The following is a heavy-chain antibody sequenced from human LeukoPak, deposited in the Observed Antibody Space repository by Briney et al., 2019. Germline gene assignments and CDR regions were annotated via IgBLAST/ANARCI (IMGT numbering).Heavy chain of an antibody. J-gene: IGHJ6*03. D-gene: IGHD3-3*01. CDR1: GGSISSYY. CDR2: IYHSGST. V-gene: IGHV4-59*08. Sequence: PSETLSLTCTVPGGSISSYYWSWIRQPPGKGLEWIGSIYHSGSTYYNPSLKSRVTISVDTSKNQFSLKLSSVTAADTAVYYCARRSDFWKSSYYYMDVWGKGTTVTVPS. CDR3: ARRSDFWKSSYYYMDV.